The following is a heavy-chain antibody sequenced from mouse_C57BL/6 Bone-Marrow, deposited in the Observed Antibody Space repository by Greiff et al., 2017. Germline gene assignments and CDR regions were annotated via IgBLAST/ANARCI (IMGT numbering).Heavy chain of an antibody. D-gene: IGHD2-2*01. CDR3: SEGDVYDGYFDV. CDR1: GFTFSNYR. J-gene: IGHJ1*03. Sequence: DVKLQESGGGLVQPGGSMKLSCVASGFTFSNYRMNWVRQSPEKGLEWVAQIRLKSDNYATHYAESVKGRFTISRDDSQSSVYLQMNNLRAADTGIYYCSEGDVYDGYFDVWGTGTTVTVSS. CDR2: IRLKSDNYAT. V-gene: IGHV6-3*01.